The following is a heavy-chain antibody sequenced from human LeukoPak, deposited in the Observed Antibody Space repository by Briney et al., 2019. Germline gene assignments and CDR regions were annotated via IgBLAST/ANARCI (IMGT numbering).Heavy chain of an antibody. CDR3: VRGHNGGPFDH. Sequence: GGSLRLSCTASGFTFDDYGMTWVRQPPGKGLEWVSGIIRSGGSTGYADSVNGRFTISRDNAKNSLYLQMNSLRAEDTALYYCVRGHNGGPFDHWGQGIPVTVSS. D-gene: IGHD4-23*01. J-gene: IGHJ4*02. V-gene: IGHV3-20*04. CDR2: IIRSGGST. CDR1: GFTFDDYG.